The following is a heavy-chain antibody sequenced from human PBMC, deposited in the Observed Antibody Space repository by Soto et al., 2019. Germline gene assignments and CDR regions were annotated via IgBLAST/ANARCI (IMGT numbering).Heavy chain of an antibody. CDR2: IYYSGST. CDR3: ARGLSPGGEAFDY. J-gene: IGHJ4*02. V-gene: IGHV4-31*02. Sequence: PSETLSVTWTVSGGSISSGGYYWSWIRQHPGKGLEWIGYIYYSGSTYYNPSLKSRVTISVDTSKNQFSLKLSSVTAADTAVYYCARGLSPGGEAFDYWGQGTLVTVSS. CDR1: GGSISSGGYY. D-gene: IGHD2-21*01.